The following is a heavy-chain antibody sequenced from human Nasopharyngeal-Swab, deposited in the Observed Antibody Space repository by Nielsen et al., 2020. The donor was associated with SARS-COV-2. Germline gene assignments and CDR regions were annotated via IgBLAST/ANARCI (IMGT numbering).Heavy chain of an antibody. J-gene: IGHJ6*02. CDR2: IGTVGDT. CDR1: GFTFSSYD. V-gene: IGHV3-13*04. D-gene: IGHD1-7*01. Sequence: GESLKISCAASGFTFSSYDMHWVRQATGKGLEWVSAIGTVGDTYYPGSVKGRFTISRENAKNSLYLQMNSLRAGDTAVYYCAREGKTTRCGMDVWGQGTTVTVSS. CDR3: AREGKTTRCGMDV.